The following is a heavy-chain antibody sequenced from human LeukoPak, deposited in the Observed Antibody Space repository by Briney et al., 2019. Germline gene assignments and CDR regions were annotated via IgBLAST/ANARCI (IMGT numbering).Heavy chain of an antibody. D-gene: IGHD3-9*01. Sequence: PSQTLSLTCTVSGGSISSGGYYWSWIRQHPGKGLEWIGYIYYSGSTYYNPSLKSRVTISVDTSKNRFSLKLSSVTAADTAVYYCAVYFDWLYAFDIWGQGTMVTVSS. CDR3: AVYFDWLYAFDI. CDR1: GGSISSGGYY. V-gene: IGHV4-31*03. J-gene: IGHJ3*02. CDR2: IYYSGST.